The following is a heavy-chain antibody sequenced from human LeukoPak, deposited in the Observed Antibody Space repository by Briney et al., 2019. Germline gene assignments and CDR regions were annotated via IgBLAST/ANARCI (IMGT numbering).Heavy chain of an antibody. J-gene: IGHJ4*02. V-gene: IGHV3-23*01. CDR1: GFTFSSHA. D-gene: IGHD4-17*01. CDR2: ISGSGGST. CDR3: AKADGFTVTTLFDY. Sequence: EGSLRLSCAASGFTFSSHAMSWVRQAPGKGLEGASAISGSGGSTYYADSVKGRFTISRDNSENTLYLQMNSLRAEDTAVYYCAKADGFTVTTLFDYWGQGTLVTVSS.